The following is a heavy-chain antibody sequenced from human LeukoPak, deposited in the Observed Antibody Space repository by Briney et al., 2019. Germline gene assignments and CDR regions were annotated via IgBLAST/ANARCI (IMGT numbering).Heavy chain of an antibody. CDR3: ARLSTSGLYYMDV. CDR1: GYSISSSYY. V-gene: IGHV4-61*01. J-gene: IGHJ6*03. Sequence: SETLSLTCTVSGYSISSSYYWSWIRQPPGKGLEWIGYIYYSGSTNYNPSLKSRVTISVDTSKNQFSLKLSSVTAADTAVYYCARLSTSGLYYMDVWGKGTTVTISS. D-gene: IGHD2-2*01. CDR2: IYYSGST.